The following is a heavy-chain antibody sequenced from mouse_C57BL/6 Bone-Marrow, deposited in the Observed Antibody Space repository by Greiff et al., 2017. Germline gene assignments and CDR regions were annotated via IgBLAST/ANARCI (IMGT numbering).Heavy chain of an antibody. CDR2: IDPENGYT. CDR1: GFNIKDDY. J-gene: IGHJ4*01. CDR3: TLGDY. D-gene: IGHD4-1*01. Sequence: EVQLQQSGAELVRPGASVKLSCTASGFNIKDDYMHWVKQRPEQGLEWIGWIDPENGYTEYASKFQGQDTITADTSSNTAYLQLSSLTCEDTAVYYCTLGDYWGQGTSVTVSS. V-gene: IGHV14-4*01.